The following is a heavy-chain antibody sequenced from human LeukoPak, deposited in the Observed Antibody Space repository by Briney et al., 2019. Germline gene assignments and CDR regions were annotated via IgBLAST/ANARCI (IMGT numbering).Heavy chain of an antibody. CDR2: LRSSGITT. CDR1: GFTFSNSA. Sequence: GGSLRLSCAASGFTFSNSAMSCVREAPGRGVEWVSTLRSSGITTYYADSVKGWFTISRDNSKNTLYLQMNTLRAEDSALYYCAKGIYSSGWSYFDYWGHGTLVTVSS. J-gene: IGHJ4*01. V-gene: IGHV3-23*01. CDR3: AKGIYSSGWSYFDY. D-gene: IGHD6-19*01.